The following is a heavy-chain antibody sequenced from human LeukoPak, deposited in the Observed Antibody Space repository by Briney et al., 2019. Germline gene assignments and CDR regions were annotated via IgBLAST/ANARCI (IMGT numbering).Heavy chain of an antibody. V-gene: IGHV1-2*02. D-gene: IGHD2-2*02. CDR3: ARGGAPYIVVVPAAIDY. CDR2: INPNSGGT. J-gene: IGHJ4*02. CDR1: VYTFTGYY. Sequence: ASVKVSCKASVYTFTGYYMHWVRQAPGQGLEWMGWINPNSGGTNYAQKFQGRVTMTRDTSISTAYMELSRLRSDDTAVYYCARGGAPYIVVVPAAIDYWGQGTLVTVSS.